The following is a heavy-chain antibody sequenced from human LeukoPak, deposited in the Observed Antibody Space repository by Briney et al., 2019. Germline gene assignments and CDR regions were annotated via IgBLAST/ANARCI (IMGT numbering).Heavy chain of an antibody. D-gene: IGHD4-17*01. CDR3: ARDRYGDYVIEV. V-gene: IGHV3-48*04. CDR2: ISSSSSTI. CDR1: GFTFSSYS. Sequence: GGSLRLSCAASGFTFSSYSMNWVRQAPGKGLEWVSYISSSSSTIYYADPVKGRLTISRDNAKNSLYLQMNSLRAEDTAVYYCARDRYGDYVIEVWGQGTLVTVSS. J-gene: IGHJ4*02.